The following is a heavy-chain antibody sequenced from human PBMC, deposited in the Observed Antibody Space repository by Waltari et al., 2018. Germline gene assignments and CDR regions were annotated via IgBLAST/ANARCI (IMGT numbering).Heavy chain of an antibody. J-gene: IGHJ3*02. CDR3: AGGNSGSYSAFDI. CDR2: IYYSGST. CDR1: GGSISSYY. V-gene: IGHV4-59*01. D-gene: IGHD1-26*01. Sequence: QVQLQESGPGLVKPSETLSLTCTVSGGSISSYYWSWIRQPPGKGLEWIGYIYYSGSTNYNPSLKSRVTISVDTSKNQFSLKLSSVTAADTAVYYCAGGNSGSYSAFDIWGQGTMVTVSS.